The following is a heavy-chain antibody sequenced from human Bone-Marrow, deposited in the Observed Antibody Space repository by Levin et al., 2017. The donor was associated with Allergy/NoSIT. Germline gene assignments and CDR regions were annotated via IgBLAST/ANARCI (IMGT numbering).Heavy chain of an antibody. D-gene: IGHD3-16*01. CDR2: ISFDGVHQ. CDR3: ARDDIWDAPDYFDY. Sequence: PGGSLRLSCVVSGFTFSNFAMHWVRQTAGKGLEWVAVISFDGVHQFYAASVKGRFTISRDNSKNTLYLQMNDLRPEDTALYYCARDDIWDAPDYFDYWGQGTEVTVSS. J-gene: IGHJ4*02. V-gene: IGHV3-30*04. CDR1: GFTFSNFA.